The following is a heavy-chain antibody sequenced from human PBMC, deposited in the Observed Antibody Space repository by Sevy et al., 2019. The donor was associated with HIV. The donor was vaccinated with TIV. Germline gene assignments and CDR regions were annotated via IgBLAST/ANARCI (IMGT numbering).Heavy chain of an antibody. D-gene: IGHD2-15*01. Sequence: ASVKVSCKASGYSLTTYRITWLRQAPGQGLEWIGWISPHNGDTNYVQNLKGRVTMLTDTSTSTAYLELRSLRSDDTAVYYCARAYCSGGSGYSLAYWGQGTRVTVSS. CDR3: ARAYCSGGSGYSLAY. CDR2: ISPHNGDT. J-gene: IGHJ4*02. CDR1: GYSLTTYR. V-gene: IGHV1-18*01.